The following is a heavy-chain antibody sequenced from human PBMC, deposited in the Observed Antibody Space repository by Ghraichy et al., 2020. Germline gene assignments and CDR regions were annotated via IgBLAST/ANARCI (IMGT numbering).Heavy chain of an antibody. Sequence: GESLNISCAASGFTFSSYSMNWVRQAPGKGLEWVSSISSSSSYIYYADSVKGRFTISRDNAKNSLYLQMNSLRAEDTAVYYCARRSTAMAAFDYWGQGTLVTVSS. J-gene: IGHJ4*02. CDR3: ARRSTAMAAFDY. CDR1: GFTFSSYS. V-gene: IGHV3-21*01. CDR2: ISSSSSYI. D-gene: IGHD5-18*01.